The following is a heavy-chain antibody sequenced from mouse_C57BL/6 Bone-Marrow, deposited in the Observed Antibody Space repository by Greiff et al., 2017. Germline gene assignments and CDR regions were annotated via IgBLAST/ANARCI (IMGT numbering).Heavy chain of an antibody. CDR1: GFNIKDDS. V-gene: IGHV14-4*01. CDR2: IDPENGDT. CDR3: TTRFMDY. Sequence: EVQLQQSGAELVRPGASVKLSCTASGFNIKDDSMHWVKQRPEQGLEWIGWIDPENGDTEYASKFQGKATITADTSSNTAYLQLSSLTSEDTAGYYWTTRFMDYWGQGTSVTVSS. J-gene: IGHJ4*01.